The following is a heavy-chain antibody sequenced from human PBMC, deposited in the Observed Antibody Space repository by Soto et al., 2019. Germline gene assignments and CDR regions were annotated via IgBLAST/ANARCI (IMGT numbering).Heavy chain of an antibody. D-gene: IGHD3-3*01. J-gene: IGHJ4*02. Sequence: SETLSHTCAVYGGSFSGYCWSWIRQPPGKGLEWIGEINHSGSTNYNPSLKSRVTISVDTSKNQFSPKLSSVTAADTAVYYCARGGTIFGGYYFDYWGQGTLVTVS. CDR3: ARGGTIFGGYYFDY. CDR1: GGSFSGYC. CDR2: INHSGST. V-gene: IGHV4-34*01.